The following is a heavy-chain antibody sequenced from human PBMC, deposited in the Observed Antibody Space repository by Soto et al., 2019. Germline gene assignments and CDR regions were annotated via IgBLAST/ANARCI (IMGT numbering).Heavy chain of an antibody. V-gene: IGHV3-33*01. D-gene: IGHD7-27*01. CDR3: ARSNWGSRAYGYSNDGFDI. Sequence: GGSLRLSCAAPGFTFRSYGMHWVRQAPGEGLEWVAVISNDGSNKDYVDSVKGRFTVSRDQSTNTLYLQMDTLRVEDTAVYYCARSNWGSRAYGYSNDGFDIWGQGTMVTVSS. J-gene: IGHJ3*02. CDR2: ISNDGSNK. CDR1: GFTFRSYG.